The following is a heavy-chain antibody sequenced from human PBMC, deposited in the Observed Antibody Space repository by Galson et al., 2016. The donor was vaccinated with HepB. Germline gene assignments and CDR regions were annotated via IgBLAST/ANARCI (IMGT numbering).Heavy chain of an antibody. CDR2: ISGTSAYI. J-gene: IGHJ4*02. CDR1: GFTFSSYA. D-gene: IGHD5-12*01. Sequence: SLRLSCAVSGFTFSSYAMHWVRQAPGEGLEWVASISGTSAYIYYADSVKGRFTVSRDNAQNSLYLVMSSLRIEDTAVYYCARVGTGYEYVYWGQGTLVSVSS. CDR3: ARVGTGYEYVY. V-gene: IGHV3-21*01.